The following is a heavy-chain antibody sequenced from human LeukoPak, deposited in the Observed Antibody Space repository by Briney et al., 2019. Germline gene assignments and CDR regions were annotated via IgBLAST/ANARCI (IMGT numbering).Heavy chain of an antibody. V-gene: IGHV1-3*01. CDR1: GYTFTGYY. D-gene: IGHD3-10*01. Sequence: ASVKVSCKASGYTFTGYYMHWVRQAPGQGLEWMGWINAGNGNTKYSQKFQGRVTITRDTSASTAYMELSSLRSEDTAVYYCARAAWFGELDYWGQGTLVTVSS. J-gene: IGHJ4*02. CDR3: ARAAWFGELDY. CDR2: INAGNGNT.